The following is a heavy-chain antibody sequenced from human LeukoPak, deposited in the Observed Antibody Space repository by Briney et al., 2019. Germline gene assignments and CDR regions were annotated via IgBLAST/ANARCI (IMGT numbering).Heavy chain of an antibody. V-gene: IGHV4-59*01. Sequence: PSETLSLTCTVSGGSISSYYWSWIRQPPGKGLEWIGYIYYSGSTNYNPSLKSRVTISVDTSKNQFSLKLSSVTAADTAVYYCARAWDGDYPPAFDYWGRGTLVTVSS. D-gene: IGHD4-17*01. CDR1: GGSISSYY. CDR3: ARAWDGDYPPAFDY. CDR2: IYYSGST. J-gene: IGHJ4*02.